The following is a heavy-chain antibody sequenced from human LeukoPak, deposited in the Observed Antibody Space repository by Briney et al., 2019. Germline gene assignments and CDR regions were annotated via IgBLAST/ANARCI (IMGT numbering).Heavy chain of an antibody. CDR2: INPSGGST. V-gene: IGHV1-46*01. D-gene: IGHD1-14*01. CDR3: ARDWVDPTTGVPHYYYYYGMDV. Sequence: ASVKVSCKASGYTFTSYYVHWVRQAPGQGLEWMGIINPSGGSTSYAQKFQGRVTMTRDTSTSTVYMELSSLRSEDTAVYYCARDWVDPTTGVPHYYYYYGMDVWGQGTTVTVSS. J-gene: IGHJ6*02. CDR1: GYTFTSYY.